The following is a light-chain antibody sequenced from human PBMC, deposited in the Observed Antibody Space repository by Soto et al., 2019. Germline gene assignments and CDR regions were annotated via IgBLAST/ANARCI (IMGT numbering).Light chain of an antibody. Sequence: QLVLTQPPSVSGAPGQRVTISCTGSNSNIGAGYDVHWYQQLPRIAPKLLIYGNNIRPSGVPDRFSGSKFATSAYLTISGLQAEDEAEYYCQSQDGSVSVSVFGGGTKVTVL. CDR2: GNN. J-gene: IGLJ3*02. V-gene: IGLV1-40*01. CDR3: QSQDGSVSVSV. CDR1: NSNIGAGYD.